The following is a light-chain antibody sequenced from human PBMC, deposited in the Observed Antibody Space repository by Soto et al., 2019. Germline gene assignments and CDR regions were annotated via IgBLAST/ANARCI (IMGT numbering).Light chain of an antibody. Sequence: EIVLTQSPATLSVSPGDTSTLSCRASQSVSKYLAWYHQKPGQAPRLLIHDASNRATGIPVRFSGCGSGTEFTLTITSLEPEDFVVYYCQQRSNWPHITFGGGTKVEFK. J-gene: IGKJ4*01. CDR1: QSVSKY. CDR2: DAS. CDR3: QQRSNWPHIT. V-gene: IGKV3-11*01.